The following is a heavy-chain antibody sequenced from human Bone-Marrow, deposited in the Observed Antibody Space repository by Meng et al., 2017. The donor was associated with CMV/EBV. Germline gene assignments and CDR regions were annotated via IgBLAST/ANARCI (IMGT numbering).Heavy chain of an antibody. CDR1: GFTVSSNY. Sequence: GESLKISCAASGFTVSSNYMSWVRQAPGKGLEWVSAISGSGNNTNYADSVKGRFTISRDNSKNTLFLQMSSLRSEDTAVYYCARDKDIVVVSWGQGTLVTVSS. J-gene: IGHJ4*02. V-gene: IGHV3-53*01. CDR3: ARDKDIVVVS. D-gene: IGHD2-2*01. CDR2: ISGSGNNT.